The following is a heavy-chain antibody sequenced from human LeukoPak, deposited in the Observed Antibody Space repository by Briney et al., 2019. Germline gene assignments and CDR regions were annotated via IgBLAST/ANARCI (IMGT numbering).Heavy chain of an antibody. Sequence: GGSLRLSCAASGFSFSSYIMNWVRRAPGKGLEWVSSLNSSSTYIYYADSVKGRFTISRDNAKNSLYLQMNSLSVEDTAVYYCARDYDSDVWGQGTTVTVSS. J-gene: IGHJ6*02. V-gene: IGHV3-21*01. CDR3: ARDYDSDV. D-gene: IGHD3-3*01. CDR2: LNSSSTYI. CDR1: GFSFSSYI.